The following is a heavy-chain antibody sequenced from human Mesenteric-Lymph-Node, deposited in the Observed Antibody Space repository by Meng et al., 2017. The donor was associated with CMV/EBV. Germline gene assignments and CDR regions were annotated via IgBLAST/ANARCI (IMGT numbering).Heavy chain of an antibody. CDR1: GFSVGVEH. Sequence: GESLKISCTASGFSVGVEHMNWVRQAPGKGLVWVSRINSDGSSTSYADSVKGRFTISRDNAKNTLYLQMNSLRAEDTAVYYCARDIGSNIVVVPIGFMDVWGQGTTVTVSS. J-gene: IGHJ6*02. CDR2: INSDGSST. D-gene: IGHD2-2*01. V-gene: IGHV3-74*01. CDR3: ARDIGSNIVVVPIGFMDV.